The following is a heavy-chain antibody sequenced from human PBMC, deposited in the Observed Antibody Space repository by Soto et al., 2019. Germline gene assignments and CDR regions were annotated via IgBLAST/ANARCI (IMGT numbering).Heavy chain of an antibody. Sequence: EVQLVESGGGLVQPGGSLRLSCAASGFTFSNYGMNWVRQAPGKGLGWVSYIGSRSTTIHYADSVKGRFTISRDNAKDSLYLQMNSLGDEDTAVYYCARAALYGYDYWGQGTLVTVSS. CDR3: ARAALYGYDY. J-gene: IGHJ4*02. CDR1: GFTFSNYG. D-gene: IGHD4-17*01. V-gene: IGHV3-48*02. CDR2: IGSRSTTI.